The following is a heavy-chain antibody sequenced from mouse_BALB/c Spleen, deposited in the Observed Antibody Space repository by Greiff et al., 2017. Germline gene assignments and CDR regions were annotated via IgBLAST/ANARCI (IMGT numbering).Heavy chain of an antibody. CDR2: IDPANGNT. CDR3: ARDNLYAMDY. CDR1: GFNIKDTY. V-gene: IGHV14-3*02. Sequence: DVQLQESGAELVKPGASVKLSCTASGFNIKDTYMHWVKQRPEQGLEWIGRIDPANGNTKYDPKFQGKATITADTSSNTAYLQLSSLTSEDTAVYYCARDNLYAMDYWGQGTSVTVSS. J-gene: IGHJ4*01. D-gene: IGHD1-3*01.